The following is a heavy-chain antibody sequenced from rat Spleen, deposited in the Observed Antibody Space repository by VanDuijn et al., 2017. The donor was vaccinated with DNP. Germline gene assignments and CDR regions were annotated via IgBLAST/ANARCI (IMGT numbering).Heavy chain of an antibody. V-gene: IGHV3-1*01. CDR2: ISYSGST. CDR1: GYSITGNY. D-gene: IGHD1-7*01. Sequence: EVQLQESGPGLVKPSQSLSLTCSVTGYSITGNYWGWIRKFPGNKLEYIGHISYSGSTNYNPSLKSRLSITRDTSKNHFLLHLNSVTTEDTATYYCARWTRYFDYWGQGIMVTVSS. J-gene: IGHJ2*01. CDR3: ARWTRYFDY.